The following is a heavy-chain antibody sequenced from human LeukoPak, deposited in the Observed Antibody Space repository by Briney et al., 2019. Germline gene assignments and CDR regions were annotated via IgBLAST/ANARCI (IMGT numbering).Heavy chain of an antibody. J-gene: IGHJ4*02. CDR3: AREEMGSGYDLKTIYFDY. CDR2: IYYSGST. V-gene: IGHV4-31*03. CDR1: GGSISSGGYY. D-gene: IGHD5-12*01. Sequence: SQTLSLTCTVSGGSISSGGYYWSWIRQHPGKGLEWIGYIYYSGSTNYNPSLKSRVTISVDTSKNQFSLKLSSVTAADTAVYYCAREEMGSGYDLKTIYFDYWGQGTLVTVSS.